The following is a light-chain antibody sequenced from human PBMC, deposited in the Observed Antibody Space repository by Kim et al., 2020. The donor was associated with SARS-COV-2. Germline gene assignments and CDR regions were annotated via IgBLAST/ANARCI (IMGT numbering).Light chain of an antibody. CDR3: SSHTTSSTYV. V-gene: IGLV2-14*04. CDR1: SKDVARYDY. CDR2: DVH. J-gene: IGLJ1*01. Sequence: GQAISISCTGTSKDVARYDYVSWYQQHPGKVPKLLIYDVHERPSGVSNRFSGSKSGDTAFLIISGLQAEDEADYYCSSHTTSSTYVFGTGTKVTVL.